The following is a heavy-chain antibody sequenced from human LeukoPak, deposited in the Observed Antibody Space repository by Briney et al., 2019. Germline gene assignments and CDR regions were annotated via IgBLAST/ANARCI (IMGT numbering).Heavy chain of an antibody. V-gene: IGHV3-7*01. D-gene: IGHD3-22*01. J-gene: IGHJ1*01. CDR2: IKQDGSEK. CDR1: GFTFSSYW. CDR3: ARPEGVTNYYDSSGYFSPPEYFQH. Sequence: GGSLRLSCAASGFTFSSYWMSWVRHPPREGLEWGANIKQDGSEKYYVDSAKGRFTISRDNAKNSLYLQMNSLRAEDTAVYYCARPEGVTNYYDSSGYFSPPEYFQHWGQGTLVTVSS.